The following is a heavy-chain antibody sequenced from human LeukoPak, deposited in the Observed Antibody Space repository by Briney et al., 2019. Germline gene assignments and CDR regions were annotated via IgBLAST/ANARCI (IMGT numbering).Heavy chain of an antibody. D-gene: IGHD6-13*01. Sequence: GGSLRLSCAASGFTFSSYAMHWVRQAPGKGLEWVAVISYDGSNKYYADSVKGRFTISRDNSKNTLYLQMNSLRAEDMAVYYCARGQESSSWMPYYYYYGMDVWGQGTTVTVSS. J-gene: IGHJ6*02. CDR3: ARGQESSSWMPYYYYYGMDV. CDR1: GFTFSSYA. CDR2: ISYDGSNK. V-gene: IGHV3-30-3*01.